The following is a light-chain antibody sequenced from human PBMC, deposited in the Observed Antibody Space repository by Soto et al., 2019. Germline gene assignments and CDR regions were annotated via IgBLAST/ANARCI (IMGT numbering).Light chain of an antibody. V-gene: IGKV1-6*01. CDR2: RAS. CDR1: QGIRND. Sequence: AIQITQYPSTLSASVGDRVTITCRASQGIRNDLGWYQQKPGKAPKLLIYRASRLQSGAPSRFSGSGSGTDFTLTISSLQPDDFATYYCLQDYNYPRAFAQGTKVEIK. CDR3: LQDYNYPRA. J-gene: IGKJ1*01.